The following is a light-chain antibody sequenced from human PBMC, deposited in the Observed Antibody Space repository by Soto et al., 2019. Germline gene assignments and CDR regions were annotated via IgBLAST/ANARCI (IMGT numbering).Light chain of an antibody. Sequence: DIQMTQSPSTLSASVGDRVTITCRASKSISSYLAWYQQKPGKAPKLLIYRASNLEGGVPSRFSGSGSGTEFTLSISSLHPDDFATYYCQEYKTYSTTFGQGTKLEIK. CDR3: QEYKTYSTT. CDR2: RAS. CDR1: KSISSY. J-gene: IGKJ2*01. V-gene: IGKV1-5*03.